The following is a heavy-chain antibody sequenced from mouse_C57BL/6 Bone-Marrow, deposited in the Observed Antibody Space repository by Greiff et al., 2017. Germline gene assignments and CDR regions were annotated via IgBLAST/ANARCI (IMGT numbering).Heavy chain of an antibody. CDR2: INPYNGGT. J-gene: IGHJ3*01. D-gene: IGHD2-3*01. CDR1: GYTFTDYY. CDR3: ARHDGYAWFAY. Sequence: EVQLQQSGPVLVKPGASVKMSCKASGYTFTDYYMNWVKQSHGKSLEWIGVINPYNGGTSYNQKFKGKATLTVDKSSSTAYMELNSLTSEDSAVYYCARHDGYAWFAYWGQGTLVTVSA. V-gene: IGHV1-19*01.